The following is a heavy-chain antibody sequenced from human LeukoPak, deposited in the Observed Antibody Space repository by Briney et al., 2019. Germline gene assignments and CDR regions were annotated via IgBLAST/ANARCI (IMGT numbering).Heavy chain of an antibody. Sequence: PGGSLRLSCADSRFTFNGSWMNWVHQAPGKGLEWVANMDPTGSQKRYVDSVRGRFTISKDNPGASLYLDMHSLRAEDTAIYYCAIWTSGNYWGQGTLVTVSS. D-gene: IGHD1-1*01. CDR2: MDPTGSQK. CDR3: AIWTSGNY. V-gene: IGHV3-7*01. CDR1: RFTFNGSW. J-gene: IGHJ4*02.